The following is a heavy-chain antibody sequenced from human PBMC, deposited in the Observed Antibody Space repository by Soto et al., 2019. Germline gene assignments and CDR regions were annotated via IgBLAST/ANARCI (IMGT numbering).Heavy chain of an antibody. Sequence: GSLLISCTASGFTFSDYYMSWIRQAPGKGLEWVSYISSSGSTIYYADSVKGRFTISRDNAKNSLYLQMNSLRAEDTAVYYCARVGRDYDSSGYSRFDPWGQGTPVTVSS. V-gene: IGHV3-11*01. J-gene: IGHJ5*02. D-gene: IGHD3-22*01. CDR1: GFTFSDYY. CDR2: ISSSGSTI. CDR3: ARVGRDYDSSGYSRFDP.